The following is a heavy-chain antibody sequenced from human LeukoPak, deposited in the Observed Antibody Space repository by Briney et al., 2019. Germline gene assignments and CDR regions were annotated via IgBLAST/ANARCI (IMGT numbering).Heavy chain of an antibody. V-gene: IGHV3-23*01. CDR3: AKVEVGATKRYYFDY. D-gene: IGHD1-26*01. J-gene: IGHJ4*02. CDR2: ISGSGGST. CDR1: GFTFSSYA. Sequence: GGSLRLSCAASGFTFSSYAMSWVRQAPGKGLEWVSAISGSGGSTYYADSVKGRFTISRDNSKNTLYLQMNSLRAEDTAVYYCAKVEVGATKRYYFDYWGQGTLVIVSS.